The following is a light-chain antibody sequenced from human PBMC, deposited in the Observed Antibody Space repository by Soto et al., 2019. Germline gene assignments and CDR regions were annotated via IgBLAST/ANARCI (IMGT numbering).Light chain of an antibody. CDR3: QQYNSYSLT. CDR2: GAS. V-gene: IGKV3-15*01. J-gene: IGKJ4*01. CDR1: QGVSRK. Sequence: DIVMTQSPATLSVAPGERVTFSCRASQGVSRKLAWYQHKPGQAPRLLISGASTGATGIPARFSGSGSGTEFTLTISSLQSDDFATYYCQQYNSYSLTFGGGTKVDIK.